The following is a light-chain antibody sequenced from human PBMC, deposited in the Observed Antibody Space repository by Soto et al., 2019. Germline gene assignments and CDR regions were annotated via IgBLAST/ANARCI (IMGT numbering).Light chain of an antibody. V-gene: IGKV3-15*01. CDR1: QSVNSN. CDR2: GAS. J-gene: IGKJ1*01. CDR3: QQSYSTPPKT. Sequence: EIVMTQSPATLSVSPGERATLSCRASQSVNSNLAWYQQKPGQAPRLLIYGASTRVAGIPARFSGSGSGTDFTLTISSLQPEDFATYYCQQSYSTPPKTFGQGTKVEIK.